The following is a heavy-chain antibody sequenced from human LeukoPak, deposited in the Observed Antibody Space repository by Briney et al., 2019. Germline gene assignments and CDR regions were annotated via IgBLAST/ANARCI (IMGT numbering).Heavy chain of an antibody. Sequence: GGSLRLSCAASGFTFSTFSMSWVRQAPGKGLEWIAYISSGSSTIYYADSVKGRFTISRDNSKNTMFLQMNSLRAEDTAVYHCARDRSGYANDAFDFWGQGTMVTVSS. CDR3: ARDRSGYANDAFDF. CDR1: GFTFSTFS. D-gene: IGHD3-3*01. CDR2: ISSGSSTI. J-gene: IGHJ3*01. V-gene: IGHV3-48*01.